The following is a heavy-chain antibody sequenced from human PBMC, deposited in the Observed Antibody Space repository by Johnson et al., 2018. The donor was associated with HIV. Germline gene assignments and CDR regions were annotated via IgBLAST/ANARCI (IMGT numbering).Heavy chain of an antibody. Sequence: VLLVESGGGLVQPGGSLRLSCAASGFTFSDHYMDWVRQAPGKGLEWVGRTRTKANSYTTEYAASVKGRFPISRDDSKNSLYLQMNSLRAEDTALYYCAKQYSSSWYGNAFDIWGQGTMVTVSS. CDR2: TRTKANSYTT. CDR1: GFTFSDHY. D-gene: IGHD6-13*01. CDR3: AKQYSSSWYGNAFDI. V-gene: IGHV3-72*01. J-gene: IGHJ3*02.